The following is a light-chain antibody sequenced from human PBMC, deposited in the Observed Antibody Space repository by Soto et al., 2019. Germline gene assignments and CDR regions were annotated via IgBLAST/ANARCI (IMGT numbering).Light chain of an antibody. CDR3: SSYTSSIGV. V-gene: IGLV2-14*01. J-gene: IGLJ1*01. CDR1: SSDVGGYNY. CDR2: DVS. Sequence: QSALTQPASVSGSPRQSITISCTGTSSDVGGYNYVSWYQQHPGKAPKLMIYDVSNRPSGVSNRFSGSKSGNTASLTISGVQAEDEADYYCSSYTSSIGVFGTGTKLTVL.